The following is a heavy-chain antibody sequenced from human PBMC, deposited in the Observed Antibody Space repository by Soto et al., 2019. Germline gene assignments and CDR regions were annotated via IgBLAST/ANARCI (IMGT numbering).Heavy chain of an antibody. Sequence: PGGSLRLSCAASGFTFSSYAMSWVRQAPGKGLEWVSAISGGGGSTYYADSVKGRFTISRDNSKNTLYLQMNSLRAEDTAVYYCAKGYTAKATNYYYFMDVWGKGTTVTVSS. CDR2: ISGGGGST. V-gene: IGHV3-23*01. CDR1: GFTFSSYA. CDR3: AKGYTAKATNYYYFMDV. J-gene: IGHJ6*03. D-gene: IGHD5-18*01.